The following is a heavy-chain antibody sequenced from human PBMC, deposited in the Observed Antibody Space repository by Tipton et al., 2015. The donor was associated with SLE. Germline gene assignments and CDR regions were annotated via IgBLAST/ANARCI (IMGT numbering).Heavy chain of an antibody. CDR1: GGSFRGYY. CDR2: INHSGST. CDR3: VRLRSKVLIDY. J-gene: IGHJ4*02. D-gene: IGHD2-8*01. V-gene: IGHV4-34*01. Sequence: TLSLTCAVYGGSFRGYYWSWIRQPPGKGLEWIGEINHSGSTNYNPSLKSRVTISVDTSKNQFSLEVRSVTAADTAVYYCVRLRSKVLIDYWGQGTLVTVSS.